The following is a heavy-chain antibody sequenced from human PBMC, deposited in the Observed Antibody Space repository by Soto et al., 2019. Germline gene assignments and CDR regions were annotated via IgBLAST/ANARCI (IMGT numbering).Heavy chain of an antibody. Sequence: SETLSLTCAFYGGSFSGYYWSWIRQPPGKGLEWIGEINHSGSTNYNPSLKSRVTISVDTSKNQFSLKLSSVTAADTAVYYCARGVEPTTVTTHPSHYYYYMDVWGKATTVTVSS. D-gene: IGHD4-4*01. CDR1: GGSFSGYY. V-gene: IGHV4-34*01. CDR2: INHSGST. CDR3: ARGVEPTTVTTHPSHYYYYMDV. J-gene: IGHJ6*03.